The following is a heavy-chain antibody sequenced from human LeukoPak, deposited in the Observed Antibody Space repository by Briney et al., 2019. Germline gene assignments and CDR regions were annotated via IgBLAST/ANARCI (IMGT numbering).Heavy chain of an antibody. CDR2: ISWNSGSI. V-gene: IGHV3-9*01. J-gene: IGHJ4*02. D-gene: IGHD6-19*01. Sequence: GRSLRLSCAASEFTFDDYAMHWVRQAPGKGLEWVSGISWNSGSIGYADSVKGRFTISRDNAKNSLYLQMNSPRAEDTALYYCAKVAVAGNFGYWGQGTLVTVSS. CDR3: AKVAVAGNFGY. CDR1: EFTFDDYA.